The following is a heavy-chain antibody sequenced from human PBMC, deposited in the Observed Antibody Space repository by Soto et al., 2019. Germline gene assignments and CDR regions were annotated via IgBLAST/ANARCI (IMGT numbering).Heavy chain of an antibody. Sequence: EVQLVESGGGLVKPGGSLRLSCAASGFTFSSYSMNWVRQAPGKGLEWVSSISSSSSYIYYAESVKGRFTISRDNAKNSLYLQMNSLRAEDTAVYFCAREEWSDCGGDCSDYWGQGTLVTVSS. V-gene: IGHV3-21*01. CDR1: GFTFSSYS. D-gene: IGHD2-21*01. CDR2: ISSSSSYI. J-gene: IGHJ4*02. CDR3: AREEWSDCGGDCSDY.